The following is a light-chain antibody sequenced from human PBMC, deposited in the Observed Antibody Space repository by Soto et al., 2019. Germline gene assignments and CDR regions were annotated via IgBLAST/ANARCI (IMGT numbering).Light chain of an antibody. CDR2: DVS. CDR3: SSFTTSNTVV. V-gene: IGLV2-14*03. CDR1: SSDVGAYDY. J-gene: IGLJ3*02. Sequence: QSALTQPASLSGSPGQSITISCTGTSSDVGAYDYVSWYQQHPVKAPKRMIHDVSTRPSGVSNRFSGSKSGNTASLTISGLQAEDEADYYCSSFTTSNTVVFGGGTKLTVL.